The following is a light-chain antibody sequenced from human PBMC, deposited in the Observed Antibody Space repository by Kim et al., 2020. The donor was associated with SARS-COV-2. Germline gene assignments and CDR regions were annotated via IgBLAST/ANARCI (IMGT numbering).Light chain of an antibody. CDR2: DNS. CDR1: TSNIGAGYD. Sequence: RVTISCTGSTSNIGAGYDVHWYQELPGTAPKLLIYDNSNRPSGVPDRFSGSKSGTSASLAITGLQAEDEADYYCQSYDRSLSGSVFGGGTQLTVL. CDR3: QSYDRSLSGSV. J-gene: IGLJ3*02. V-gene: IGLV1-40*01.